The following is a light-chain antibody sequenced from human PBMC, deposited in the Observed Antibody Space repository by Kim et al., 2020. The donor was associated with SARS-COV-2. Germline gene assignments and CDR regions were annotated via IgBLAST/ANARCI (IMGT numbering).Light chain of an antibody. Sequence: SPGDRVTLSGRASQSISANLAWYQQKPGQAPRLLIYDASTRATGIPARFSGSGSGTEFTLTISDLQSEDFAVYYCQQYSNWPPYSFGQGTKVDIK. J-gene: IGKJ2*03. CDR3: QQYSNWPPYS. CDR2: DAS. V-gene: IGKV3-15*01. CDR1: QSISAN.